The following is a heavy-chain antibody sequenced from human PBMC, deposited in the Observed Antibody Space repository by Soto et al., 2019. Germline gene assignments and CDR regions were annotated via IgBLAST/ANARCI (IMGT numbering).Heavy chain of an antibody. D-gene: IGHD3-3*01. CDR3: ARVIPPPKVLRFLEWPNHPFDY. V-gene: IGHV1-2*02. CDR1: GYTFTGCY. J-gene: IGHJ4*02. Sequence: GASVKVSCKASGYTFTGCYIHWVRQARGQGLEWMGWINPNSGGTNYAQKFQGRVTMTRDTSISTAYMELSRLRSDDTAVYYCARVIPPPKVLRFLEWPNHPFDYWGQGTLVTVSS. CDR2: INPNSGGT.